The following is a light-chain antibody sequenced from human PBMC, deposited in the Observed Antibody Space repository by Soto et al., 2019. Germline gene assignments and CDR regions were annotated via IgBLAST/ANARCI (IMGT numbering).Light chain of an antibody. CDR3: QQSYRTPLIT. CDR2: AAS. V-gene: IGKV1-39*01. CDR1: QSISSY. J-gene: IGKJ3*01. Sequence: DIQMTQSPSSLSASVGDRVTITCRASQSISSYLNWYQQKPGKAPKLLIYAASSLQSGVPSRFSGSGSGTDFTLTISSLKPEDFATYYCQQSYRTPLITFGPGTQVEIK.